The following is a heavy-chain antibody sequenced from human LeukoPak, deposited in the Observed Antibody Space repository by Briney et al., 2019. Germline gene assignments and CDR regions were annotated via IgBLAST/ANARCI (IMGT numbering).Heavy chain of an antibody. CDR2: FDPEDGET. J-gene: IGHJ4*02. D-gene: IGHD3-16*01. CDR3: ATGPGGVTRLNTDY. V-gene: IGHV1-24*01. CDR1: GYTLTELS. Sequence: ASVNVSCKVSGYTLTELSMHWVRQAPGKGLEWMGGFDPEDGETIYAQKFQGRVTMTEDTSTDTAYMELSSLRSEDTAVYYCATGPGGVTRLNTDYWGQGTLVTVSS.